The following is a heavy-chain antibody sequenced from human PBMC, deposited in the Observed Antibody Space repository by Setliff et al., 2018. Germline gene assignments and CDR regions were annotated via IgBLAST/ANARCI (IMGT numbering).Heavy chain of an antibody. CDR3: AHSSSSNFFDY. Sequence: GGSLRLSCAASGFTFSDYYMSWIRQAPGKGLEWVSYISSSGSTIYYADSVKGRFTISRDNAKNSLYLQMNSLRAEDTAVYYCAHSSSSNFFDYWGQGTLVTVSS. D-gene: IGHD6-6*01. CDR1: GFTFSDYY. J-gene: IGHJ4*02. CDR2: ISSSGSTI. V-gene: IGHV3-11*01.